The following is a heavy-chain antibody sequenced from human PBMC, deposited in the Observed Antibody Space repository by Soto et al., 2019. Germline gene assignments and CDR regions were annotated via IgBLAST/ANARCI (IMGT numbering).Heavy chain of an antibody. CDR2: ISYDGSNK. CDR1: GFTFSSYA. D-gene: IGHD1-7*01. CDR3: ARGIKTGTITPADY. V-gene: IGHV3-30-3*01. Sequence: GGSLRLSCAASGFTFSSYAMHWVRQAPGKGLEWVAVISYDGSNKYYADSVKGRFTISRDDSKNTLYLQMNSLRAEDTAVYYCARGIKTGTITPADYWGQGTLVTVS. J-gene: IGHJ4*02.